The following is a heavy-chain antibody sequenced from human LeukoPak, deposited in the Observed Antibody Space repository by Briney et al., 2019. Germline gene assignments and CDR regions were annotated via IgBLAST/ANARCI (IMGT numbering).Heavy chain of an antibody. Sequence: GASVKVSCKVSGYTLTELSMHWVRQAPGKGLEWVGGFDPEDGESIYAQKFQGRVTMTEDTSTDTAYMELSSLRSEDTAVYYCATVDTKGIAAAGTPSGYWGQGTLVTVSS. CDR1: GYTLTELS. D-gene: IGHD6-13*01. CDR2: FDPEDGES. CDR3: ATVDTKGIAAAGTPSGY. J-gene: IGHJ4*02. V-gene: IGHV1-24*01.